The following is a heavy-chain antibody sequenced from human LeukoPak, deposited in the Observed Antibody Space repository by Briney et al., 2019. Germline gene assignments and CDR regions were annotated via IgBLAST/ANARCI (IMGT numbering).Heavy chain of an antibody. CDR1: GYIFTSYG. J-gene: IGHJ4*02. Sequence: ASVKVSCKASGYIFTSYGISWVRQAPGQGLEWMGWISAYNGNTNYAQKLQGRVTVTTDISTDTAYMELRSLRSDDTAVYYCARPRSRGSFEGFDYWGQGTLVTVSS. D-gene: IGHD3-16*01. CDR3: ARPRSRGSFEGFDY. CDR2: ISAYNGNT. V-gene: IGHV1-18*01.